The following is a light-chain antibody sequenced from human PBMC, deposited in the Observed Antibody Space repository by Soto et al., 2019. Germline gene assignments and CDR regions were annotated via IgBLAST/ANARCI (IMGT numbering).Light chain of an antibody. J-gene: IGKJ3*01. Sequence: ETVMTQSPATLSVSPGERPTLSCRASQSVSSNLAWYQQKPGQAPSLLIYDASTRATGMPARFSGSGSGTEFTLTISSLQSEDFAVYYCQQYNTWPLTFGPGTKVDIK. CDR3: QQYNTWPLT. CDR2: DAS. V-gene: IGKV3-15*01. CDR1: QSVSSN.